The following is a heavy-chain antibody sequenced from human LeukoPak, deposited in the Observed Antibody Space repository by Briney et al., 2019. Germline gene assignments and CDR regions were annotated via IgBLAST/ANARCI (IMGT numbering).Heavy chain of an antibody. CDR2: FDPEDGET. D-gene: IGHD6-13*01. Sequence: ASVKVSCKVSGYTLTELSMHWVRQAPGKGLEWMGGFDPEDGETIYAQKFQGRVTMTEDTSTDTAYMELSSLRSEDTAVYYCATAYAAAGLPFRAFDIWGQGTMVTVSS. CDR3: ATAYAAAGLPFRAFDI. V-gene: IGHV1-24*01. J-gene: IGHJ3*02. CDR1: GYTLTELS.